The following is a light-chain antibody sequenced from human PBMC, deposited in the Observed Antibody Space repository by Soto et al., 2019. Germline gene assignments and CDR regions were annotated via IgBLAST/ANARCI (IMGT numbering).Light chain of an antibody. V-gene: IGKV3-20*01. Sequence: EIMLTQSPGTLSLSPGERATLSCRASQSIANNDLAWYQQKPGQTPRLLIYVASSRATGISDRFSGSGSGTDFTLTISRLEPEDFAGYYCQQYGSSPALTFGGGTKVEIK. CDR3: QQYGSSPALT. CDR1: QSIANND. J-gene: IGKJ4*01. CDR2: VAS.